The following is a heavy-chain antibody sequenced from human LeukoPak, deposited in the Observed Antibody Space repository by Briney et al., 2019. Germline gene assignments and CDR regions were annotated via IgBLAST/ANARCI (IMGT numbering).Heavy chain of an antibody. CDR3: GREIRGSAFSFDY. D-gene: IGHD2/OR15-2a*01. V-gene: IGHV3-30*02. J-gene: IGHJ4*02. CDR2: IAYDGSDK. CDR1: GFTFSRYG. Sequence: GGSLRLSCAASGFTFSRYGMHWVRQAPGKGLEWVAFIAYDGSDKDYAESVRGRFTISRDTSENTLFLQMNNLRPEDTAIYYCGREIRGSAFSFDYWGQGTLVTVSS.